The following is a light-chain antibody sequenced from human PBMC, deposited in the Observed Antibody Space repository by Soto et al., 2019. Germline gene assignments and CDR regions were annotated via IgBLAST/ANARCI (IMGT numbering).Light chain of an antibody. CDR2: EVS. J-gene: IGLJ1*01. Sequence: QSALTQPASVSGSPGQSITISCTGTSSDAGGYNFVSWYQQHPGKAPKLMIYEVSNRPSGFSNRFSGSKSGNTASLTISGLQAEDAADYYCSSYTSSSTLVVFVTGTKLTVL. V-gene: IGLV2-14*01. CDR1: SSDAGGYNF. CDR3: SSYTSSSTLVV.